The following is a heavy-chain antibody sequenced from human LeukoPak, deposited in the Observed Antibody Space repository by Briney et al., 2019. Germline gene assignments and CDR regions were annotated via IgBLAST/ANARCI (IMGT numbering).Heavy chain of an antibody. Sequence: SVKVSCKASGGTFSSYAISWVRQAPGQGLEWMGRIIPILGIANYAQKFQGRVTITTDESTSTAYMELSSLRSEDTAVYYCARSELGNNWFDPWGQGTLVTVPS. D-gene: IGHD7-27*01. CDR3: ARSELGNNWFDP. J-gene: IGHJ5*02. CDR1: GGTFSSYA. V-gene: IGHV1-69*04. CDR2: IIPILGIA.